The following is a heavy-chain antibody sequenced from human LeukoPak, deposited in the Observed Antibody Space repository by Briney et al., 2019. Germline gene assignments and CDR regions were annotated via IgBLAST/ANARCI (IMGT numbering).Heavy chain of an antibody. D-gene: IGHD2-2*01. V-gene: IGHV4-38-2*01. CDR1: GYSISSGYY. Sequence: PSETLSLTCAVSGYSISSGYYWGWIRQPPGKGLEWIGSIYHSGSAYYNPSLKSRGTISVDTSKNQFSLKLGSVTAADTAVYYCARWLDCSSTSCLPPLNWFDPWGQGTLVTVSS. CDR3: ARWLDCSSTSCLPPLNWFDP. CDR2: IYHSGSA. J-gene: IGHJ5*02.